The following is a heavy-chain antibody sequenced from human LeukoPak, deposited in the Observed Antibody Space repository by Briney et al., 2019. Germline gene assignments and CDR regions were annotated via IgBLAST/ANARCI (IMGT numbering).Heavy chain of an antibody. D-gene: IGHD3/OR15-3a*01. V-gene: IGHV3-11*05. CDR1: GFPFSPYY. CDR3: AREDFFTPLS. Sequence: PGGSLRLSCAASGFPFSPYYMTWLRQAPGKGLEWVSSIGFSSIGYSSDHLKYADSVKGRFTISRDNAKNSLFLQMDSLRAEDTAVYFCAREDFFTPLSWGQGTLVTVSS. J-gene: IGHJ5*02. CDR2: IGFSSIGYSSDHL.